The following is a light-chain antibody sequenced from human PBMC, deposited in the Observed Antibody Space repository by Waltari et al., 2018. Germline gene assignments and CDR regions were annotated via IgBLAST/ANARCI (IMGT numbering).Light chain of an antibody. CDR3: QQYGLSPPLT. CDR2: GAS. CDR1: QRVSSSH. V-gene: IGKV3-20*01. Sequence: EIVLTQSPGTLSLSPGERAPLSCRASQRVSSSHLIWYQQKPGQAPRLLIYGASNRATGIPDRFSGSGSGTDFTLTISRLEPEDFAVYYCQQYGLSPPLTFGGGTKVEIK. J-gene: IGKJ4*01.